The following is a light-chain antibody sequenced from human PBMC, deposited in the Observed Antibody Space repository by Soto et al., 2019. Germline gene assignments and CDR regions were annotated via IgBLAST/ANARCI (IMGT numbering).Light chain of an antibody. CDR3: QQYSNWPPWT. CDR1: QSVSSK. V-gene: IGKV3D-15*01. CDR2: GAS. Sequence: EIVMTQSPDTLSVSPGERATLSCRASQSVSSKLAWYQQKPGQAPRLLIYGASTRATGIPARFSGSGSGTDFTLTISSLQSEDFAVYYCQQYSNWPPWTFGQGTKVEIK. J-gene: IGKJ1*01.